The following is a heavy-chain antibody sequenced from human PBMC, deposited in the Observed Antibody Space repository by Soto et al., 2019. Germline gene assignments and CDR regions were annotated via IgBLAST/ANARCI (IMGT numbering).Heavy chain of an antibody. V-gene: IGHV1-2*02. J-gene: IGHJ5*02. CDR3: ARDNSQNDGTPAASSWLHP. CDR2: INPNSGGT. Sequence: ASVKVSCKASGYTFTGYYMHWVRQAPGQGLEWMGWINPNSGGTNYAQKFRGRVTMTRDMSISTAYMELSRLRSDDTAVYYCARDNSQNDGTPAASSWLHPWGQVTTVTFSS. D-gene: IGHD2-15*01. CDR1: GYTFTGYY.